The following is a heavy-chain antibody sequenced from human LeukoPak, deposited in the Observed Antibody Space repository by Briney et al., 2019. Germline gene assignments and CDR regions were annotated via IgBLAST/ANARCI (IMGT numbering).Heavy chain of an antibody. V-gene: IGHV4-4*07. D-gene: IGHD3-10*01. CDR2: IHTSGST. J-gene: IGHJ6*03. Sequence: PSETLSLTCTVSGGSITSYYWSWIRQPAGKGLEWIGRIHTSGSTNYNPSLKSRVTMSVDTSKNQFSLRLTSVTAADTAVYYCAREINRDYYGSGSYYYYYYMDVWGKGTTVTISS. CDR3: AREINRDYYGSGSYYYYYYMDV. CDR1: GGSITSYY.